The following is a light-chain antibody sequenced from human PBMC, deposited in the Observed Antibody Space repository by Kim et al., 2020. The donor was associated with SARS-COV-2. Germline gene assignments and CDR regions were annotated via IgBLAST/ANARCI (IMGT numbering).Light chain of an antibody. Sequence: ASVGDRVTSTCRASQSISNRLAGYQQKPGKAPKLLIYKASSIESGVPSRFSGSGSGTTFTPTISSLQPDDFATYYCQQYNSDTPRTFGQGTKLEI. J-gene: IGKJ2*01. CDR2: KAS. V-gene: IGKV1-5*03. CDR3: QQYNSDTPRT. CDR1: QSISNR.